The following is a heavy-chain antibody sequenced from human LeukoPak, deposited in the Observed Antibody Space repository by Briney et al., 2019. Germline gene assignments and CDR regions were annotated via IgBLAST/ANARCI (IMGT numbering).Heavy chain of an antibody. J-gene: IGHJ4*02. CDR2: IYYSGST. CDR3: AKAVVAATGYYFDY. Sequence: SETLSLTCTVSGDSISNYYWSWIRQSPGKGLEWIGYIYYSGSTNYNPSLKSRVTISVDTSKNQFSLKLSSVTAADTAVYYCAKAVVAATGYYFDYWGQGTLVTVSS. D-gene: IGHD2-15*01. CDR1: GDSISNYY. V-gene: IGHV4-59*01.